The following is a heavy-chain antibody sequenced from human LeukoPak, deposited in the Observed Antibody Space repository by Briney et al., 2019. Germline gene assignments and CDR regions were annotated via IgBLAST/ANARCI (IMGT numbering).Heavy chain of an antibody. J-gene: IGHJ5*02. CDR1: SGSLRIDN. CDR2: VFDSGRT. CDR3: ARGAREGYNA. Sequence: PSETLSPTCTVSSGSLRIDNWGWVRQPPGQGLEWIGYVFDSGRTIYNPSLKSRVSISLDTSKRQLSLSLTTVTAADTAVYYCARGAREGYNAWGQGTLVTVSS. V-gene: IGHV4-59*01. D-gene: IGHD5-24*01.